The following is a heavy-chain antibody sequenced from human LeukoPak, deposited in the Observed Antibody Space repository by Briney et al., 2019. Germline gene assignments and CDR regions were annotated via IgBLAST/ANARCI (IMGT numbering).Heavy chain of an antibody. CDR1: GGSFSGYY. Sequence: SETLSLTCAVYGGSFSGYYWSWIRQPPGKGLEGIGEINHSGSTNYNPSLKSRVTISVDTSKNQFSLKLSSVTAADTAVYYCARGQTTVTTNWFDPWGQGTLVTASS. V-gene: IGHV4-34*01. J-gene: IGHJ5*02. CDR3: ARGQTTVTTNWFDP. D-gene: IGHD4-17*01. CDR2: INHSGST.